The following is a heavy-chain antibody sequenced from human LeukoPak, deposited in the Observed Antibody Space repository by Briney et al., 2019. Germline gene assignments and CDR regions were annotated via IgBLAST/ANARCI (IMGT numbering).Heavy chain of an antibody. J-gene: IGHJ4*02. Sequence: ASVKVSCKASGYTFTGYYIHWVRQAPGQGLEWMGRINCNGGGTSYAQKFQGRVTMTRDTSISTAYMELDRLTSDDTAVYYCAREGTTTVTKNFDYWGQGTLVTVSS. D-gene: IGHD4-17*01. CDR3: AREGTTTVTKNFDY. V-gene: IGHV1-2*06. CDR1: GYTFTGYY. CDR2: INCNGGGT.